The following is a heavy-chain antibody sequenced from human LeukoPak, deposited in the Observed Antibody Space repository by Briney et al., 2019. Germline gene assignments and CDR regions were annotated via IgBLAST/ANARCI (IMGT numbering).Heavy chain of an antibody. Sequence: GGSLRLSCAASGFPFNNYAVSWVRQAPGKGLEWVSGINENGGSTYYADSVKGRFTISRDNSKNTLYLQMNSLRAEDTAIYYCARQGGYYYESSASYYFDYWGQGTLVTVSS. J-gene: IGHJ4*02. CDR1: GFPFNNYA. CDR2: INENGGST. V-gene: IGHV3-23*01. CDR3: ARQGGYYYESSASYYFDY. D-gene: IGHD3-22*01.